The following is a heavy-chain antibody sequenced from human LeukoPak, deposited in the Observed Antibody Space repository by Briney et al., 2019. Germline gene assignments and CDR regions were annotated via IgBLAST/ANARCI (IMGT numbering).Heavy chain of an antibody. D-gene: IGHD5-12*01. Sequence: SETLSLTCTVSGGSISNYFWSWVRQPAGKGLEWIGRIYSTGRSDYNPSLKSRITMSVDTTKNQFSLKLSSVTAADTAVYYCARDGPRSGYDLGHFDNLGQGTLVTASS. CDR2: IYSTGRS. CDR1: GGSISNYF. J-gene: IGHJ4*02. V-gene: IGHV4-4*07. CDR3: ARDGPRSGYDLGHFDN.